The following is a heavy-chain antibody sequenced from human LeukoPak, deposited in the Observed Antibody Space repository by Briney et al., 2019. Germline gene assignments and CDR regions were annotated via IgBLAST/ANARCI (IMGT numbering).Heavy chain of an antibody. CDR1: GGSISSSSYY. D-gene: IGHD4-17*01. CDR3: ARINNYGDYDNTFDM. V-gene: IGHV4-39*07. J-gene: IGHJ3*02. Sequence: SETLSLTCTVSGGSISSSSYYWGWIRQPPGKGLEWIGSIYYSGSTYYNPSLKSRVTISVGTSKNQFSLKLSSVTAADTAVYYCARINNYGDYDNTFDMWGQGTMVTVSS. CDR2: IYYSGST.